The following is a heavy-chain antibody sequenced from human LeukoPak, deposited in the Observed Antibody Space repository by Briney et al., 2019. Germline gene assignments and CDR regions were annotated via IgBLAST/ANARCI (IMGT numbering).Heavy chain of an antibody. CDR1: GYTFTSYG. J-gene: IGHJ5*02. V-gene: IGHV1-18*01. CDR2: ISAYNGNT. D-gene: IGHD3-22*01. CDR3: ARDRVDPYYYDSSRPISHWFDP. Sequence: ASVKVSCKASGYTFTSYGISWVRQAPGQGLEWMGWISAYNGNTNYAQKLQGRVTMTTDTSTSTAYMELRSLRSDDTAVYYCARDRVDPYYYDSSRPISHWFDPWGQGTLVTVSS.